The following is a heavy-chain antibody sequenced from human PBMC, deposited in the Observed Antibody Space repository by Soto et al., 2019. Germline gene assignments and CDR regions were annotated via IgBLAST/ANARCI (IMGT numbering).Heavy chain of an antibody. V-gene: IGHV3-30-3*01. Sequence: GGSLRLSCAASGFTFSSYAMHWVRQAPGKGLEWVAVISYDGSNKYYADSVKGRFTISRDNSKNTLYLQMNSLRAEDTAVYYCARDMVRGVIITYYYYYGMDVWGQGTTVTVSS. CDR2: ISYDGSNK. CDR1: GFTFSSYA. J-gene: IGHJ6*02. D-gene: IGHD3-10*01. CDR3: ARDMVRGVIITYYYYYGMDV.